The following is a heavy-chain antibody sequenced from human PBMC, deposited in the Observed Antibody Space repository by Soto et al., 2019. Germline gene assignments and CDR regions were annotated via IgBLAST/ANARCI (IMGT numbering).Heavy chain of an antibody. Sequence: QVQVVQSRAEVKKPGASVKVSCKTSGYTFTDYDINWIRQAPGQGLEWMGWVSPDSGNAGYAPQFQGRVSMTSDTSISTVYMELRSLRAEDTAVYFCEVTTGYWGQGTMVTVSS. CDR1: GYTFTDYD. CDR3: EVTTGY. J-gene: IGHJ4*02. V-gene: IGHV1-8*01. CDR2: VSPDSGNA. D-gene: IGHD2-21*02.